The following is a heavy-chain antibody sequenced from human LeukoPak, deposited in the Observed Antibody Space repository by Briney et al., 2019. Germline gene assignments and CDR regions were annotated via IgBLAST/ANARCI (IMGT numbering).Heavy chain of an antibody. V-gene: IGHV3-66*01. CDR3: ARDPGPAEYFQH. CDR1: GFTFSSHE. J-gene: IGHJ1*01. CDR2: IYSGGST. Sequence: GGSLRLSCAASGFTFSSHEMIWVRQAPGKGLEWVSVIYSGGSTYYADSVKGRFTISRDSSKNTLYFQMNSLRVEDTAVYYRARDPGPAEYFQHWGQGTLVTVSS.